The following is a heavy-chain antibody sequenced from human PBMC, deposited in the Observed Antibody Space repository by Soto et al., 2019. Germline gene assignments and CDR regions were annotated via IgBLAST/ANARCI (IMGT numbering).Heavy chain of an antibody. V-gene: IGHV4-34*01. CDR1: GGSFTGYY. CDR3: ARGRLHLAPGTRLRYYAMDV. J-gene: IGHJ6*02. CDR2: INHGGAT. Sequence: QVQLHQWGAGLLQPSETLSLTCAIDGGSFTGYYWSWIRQAPGGGLEWIGEINHGGATNVHPSRKSRILISTDASKNQLSVNLSSVTAADTAIYFCARGRLHLAPGTRLRYYAMDVWGQCTTVIISS. D-gene: IGHD4-4*01.